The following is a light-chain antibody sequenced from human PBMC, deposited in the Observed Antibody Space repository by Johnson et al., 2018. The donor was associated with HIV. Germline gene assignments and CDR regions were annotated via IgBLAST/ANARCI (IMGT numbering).Light chain of an antibody. CDR3: GTWDTILQTFV. CDR2: DNH. CDR1: SANIENNY. V-gene: IGLV1-51*01. Sequence: QAVLTQPPSVSAASGQRVDISCSGGSANIENNYVSWYQQLPHTAPKLLISDNHRRPSGIPDRFSGSKSGTSATLGITGLQTGDEADYFCGTWDTILQTFVFGTGTEVSVL. J-gene: IGLJ1*01.